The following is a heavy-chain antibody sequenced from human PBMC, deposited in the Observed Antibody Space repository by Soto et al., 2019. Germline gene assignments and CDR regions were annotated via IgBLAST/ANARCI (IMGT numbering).Heavy chain of an antibody. CDR2: IWTSGST. J-gene: IGHJ3*01. D-gene: IGHD3-16*01. CDR3: ATRPLLRGAP. V-gene: IGHV3-53*01. Sequence: EVQLVESGGGLIQPGGSLRLSCEASGFTFSSNDMNWVRQAPGKGLEWVSLIWTSGSTAYADSVKGRFTISRDNSKRALYLHMSSVRAEDTAVYYCATRPLLRGAPWGQGTMVTVSS. CDR1: GFTFSSND.